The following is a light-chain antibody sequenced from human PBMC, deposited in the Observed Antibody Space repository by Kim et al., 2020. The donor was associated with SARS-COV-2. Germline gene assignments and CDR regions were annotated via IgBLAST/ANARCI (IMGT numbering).Light chain of an antibody. V-gene: IGLV3-21*04. J-gene: IGLJ2*01. CDR3: QVWDTNSDHVV. CDR2: YDT. Sequence: SYELTQPPSVSVAPGKAASITCGGNNIASKGVHWYQQKPGQAPVLVIYYDTDRPSGIPERFSGSNSGNTATLTFSRVEAGDEADYYCQVWDTNSDHVVFG. CDR1: NIASKG.